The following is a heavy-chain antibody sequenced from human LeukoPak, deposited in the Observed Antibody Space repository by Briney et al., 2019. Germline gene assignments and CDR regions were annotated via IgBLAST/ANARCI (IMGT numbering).Heavy chain of an antibody. CDR2: ISGSGGST. CDR1: ELPFTTNA. Sequence: PGGSLEFPFQAPELPFTTNAMSWVAQAQGKGWEWVSAISGSGGSTYYADSVKGRFTISRDNSKNTLYLQMNSLRAEDTAVYYCAKDYSSSLTGDYWGQGTLVTVSS. CDR3: AKDYSSSLTGDY. D-gene: IGHD6-13*01. V-gene: IGHV3-23*01. J-gene: IGHJ4*02.